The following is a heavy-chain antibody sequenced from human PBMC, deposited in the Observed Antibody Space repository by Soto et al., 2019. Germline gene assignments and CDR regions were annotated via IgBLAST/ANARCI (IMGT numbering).Heavy chain of an antibody. D-gene: IGHD3-10*01. CDR1: GFTFGDYA. CDR3: TRYGRYYGSGSYYMPPGIWLQH. J-gene: IGHJ1*01. CDR2: IRSKAYGGTT. V-gene: IGHV3-49*03. Sequence: PGGSLRLSCTASGFTFGDYAMSWFRQAPGKGLEWVGFIRSKAYGGTTEYAASVKGRFTISRDDSKSIAYLQMNSLKTEDTAVYYCTRYGRYYGSGSYYMPPGIWLQHWGQGTLVTVSS.